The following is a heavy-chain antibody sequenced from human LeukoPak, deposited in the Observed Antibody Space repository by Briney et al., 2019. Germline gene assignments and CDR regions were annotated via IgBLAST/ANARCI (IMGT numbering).Heavy chain of an antibody. D-gene: IGHD3-10*01. CDR1: GFTFSSYA. J-gene: IGHJ4*02. V-gene: IGHV3-23*01. CDR2: ISGSGGST. Sequence: QPGGSLRLPCAASGFTFSSYAMSWVRQAPGKGLEWVSAISGSGGSTYYADSVKGRFTISRDNSKNTLYLQMNSLRAEDTAVYYCAKDPSHSMVQGVYGYWGQGTLVTVSS. CDR3: AKDPSHSMVQGVYGY.